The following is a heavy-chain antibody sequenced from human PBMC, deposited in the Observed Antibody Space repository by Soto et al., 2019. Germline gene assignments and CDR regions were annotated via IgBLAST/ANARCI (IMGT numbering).Heavy chain of an antibody. CDR1: GYSFTSYV. V-gene: IGHV1-3*01. J-gene: IGHJ4*02. Sequence: ASVKVSCKASGYSFTSYVMHWVCQAPGQRPEWMGWINPGNGNTKYSQKFQGRVTISREISANIAYMELSSLRSEDTAVFYCVREAGGWSYYFDYWGQGTLVTVSS. CDR3: VREAGGWSYYFDY. CDR2: INPGNGNT.